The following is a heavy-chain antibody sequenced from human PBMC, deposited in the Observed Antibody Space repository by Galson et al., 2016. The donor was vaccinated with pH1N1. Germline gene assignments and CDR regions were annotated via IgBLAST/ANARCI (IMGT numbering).Heavy chain of an antibody. Sequence: QSGAEVKKPGESLRISCQGSGYSFTSYWIAWVRQMPGKGLEWMGIIYHGDSDTRYSPSFQGQVTISADKSISTAYLQWSSLRASDTAMYYCARLPYCDTTSCPFDYWGQGTLVTVSS. CDR3: ARLPYCDTTSCPFDY. V-gene: IGHV5-51*03. D-gene: IGHD2-2*01. J-gene: IGHJ4*02. CDR1: GYSFTSYW. CDR2: IYHGDSDT.